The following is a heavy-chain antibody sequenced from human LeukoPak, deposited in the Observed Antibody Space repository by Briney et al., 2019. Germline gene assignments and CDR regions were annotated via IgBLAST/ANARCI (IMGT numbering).Heavy chain of an antibody. Sequence: GGSLTLSCAASGFTFSSYWVSWVRQAPGRGREWVTNIKQDGSEKYYVDTVKGRFTISRDNAKNSVYLQMNSLRAEDTAVYYCAIEYCSSTSCHAYYFDYWGQGTLVTVCS. V-gene: IGHV3-7*03. CDR2: IKQDGSEK. CDR1: GFTFSSYW. J-gene: IGHJ4*02. CDR3: AIEYCSSTSCHAYYFDY. D-gene: IGHD2-2*01.